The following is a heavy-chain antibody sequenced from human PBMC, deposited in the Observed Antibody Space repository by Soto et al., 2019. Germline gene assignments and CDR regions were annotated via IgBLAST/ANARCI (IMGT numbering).Heavy chain of an antibody. Sequence: EVQLVESGGGLTQPGGSLRLSCVVSGFIVSSSHMIWVRQAPGKGLEGVSILYNHGKTNYVDSVKGRFTIARDNSKDSVDLKMNSPGVEDMALYYCARLTEAERHWGQGALVTVSS. J-gene: IGHJ4*02. CDR1: GFIVSSSH. V-gene: IGHV3-66*04. CDR2: LYNHGKT. CDR3: ARLTEAERH. D-gene: IGHD1-1*01.